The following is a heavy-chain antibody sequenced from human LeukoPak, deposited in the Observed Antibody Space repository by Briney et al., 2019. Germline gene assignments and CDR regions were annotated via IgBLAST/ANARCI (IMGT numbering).Heavy chain of an antibody. CDR3: AKGAWAVAGMAHFDY. V-gene: IGHV3-23*01. D-gene: IGHD6-19*01. J-gene: IGHJ4*02. CDR1: GFTFSSYA. Sequence: GGSLRLSCAASGFTFSSYAMNWVRQAPGKGLEWVSGISDSGGSTYYADSVKGRFTISRDNSKNTLSLQMNSLRAEDTAVYYCAKGAWAVAGMAHFDYWGQGTLVTVSS. CDR2: ISDSGGST.